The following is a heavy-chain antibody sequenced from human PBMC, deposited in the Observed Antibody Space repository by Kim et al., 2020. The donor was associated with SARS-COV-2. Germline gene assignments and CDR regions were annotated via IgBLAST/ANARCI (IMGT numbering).Heavy chain of an antibody. J-gene: IGHJ4*02. CDR2: IYDDGTT. Sequence: GGSLRLSCAASGFTVSNSYMSWIRQAPGKGLEWVSVIYDDGTTYNADSVKGRFTISRDNPTNTLHLQMNSLSVEDTAMYYCSRGARFSAIVDFWGQGTLV. V-gene: IGHV3-53*01. D-gene: IGHD3-3*01. CDR1: GFTVSNSY. CDR3: SRGARFSAIVDF.